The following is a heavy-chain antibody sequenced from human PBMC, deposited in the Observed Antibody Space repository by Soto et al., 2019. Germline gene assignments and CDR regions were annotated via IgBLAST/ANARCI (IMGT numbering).Heavy chain of an antibody. Sequence: QVQLQESGPGLVKPSQTLSLTCTVSGGSISSGDYYWSWIRQPPGKGLEWIGYIYYSGSTYYNPSRKSRVTISVDTSKNQFSLKLSSVTAADTAVYYCARDLRYCSSTSCYGKNWFDPWGQGTLVTVSS. J-gene: IGHJ5*02. D-gene: IGHD2-2*01. CDR2: IYYSGST. CDR3: ARDLRYCSSTSCYGKNWFDP. V-gene: IGHV4-30-4*01. CDR1: GGSISSGDYY.